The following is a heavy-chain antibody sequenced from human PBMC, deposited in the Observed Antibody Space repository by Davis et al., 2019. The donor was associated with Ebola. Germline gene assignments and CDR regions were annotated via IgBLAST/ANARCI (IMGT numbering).Heavy chain of an antibody. J-gene: IGHJ4*02. CDR2: ISAYNGNT. CDR3: ARDHGSRQWLVPGGY. CDR1: GYTFTGYY. V-gene: IGHV1-18*04. D-gene: IGHD6-19*01. Sequence: ASVKVSCKASGYTFTGYYMHWVRQAPGQGLEWMGWISAYNGNTNYAQKLQGRVTMTTDTSTSTAYMELRSLRSDDTAVYYCARDHGSRQWLVPGGYWGQGTLVTVSS.